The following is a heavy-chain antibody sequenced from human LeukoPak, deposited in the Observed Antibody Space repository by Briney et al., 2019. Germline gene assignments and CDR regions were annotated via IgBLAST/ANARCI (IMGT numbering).Heavy chain of an antibody. Sequence: PGGSLRLSCAASGFTLSSYAMSWVRQAPGKGLEWVSAISDTGNTYHADSVKGRFTISRDSSKNMLYLQMNSLTTEDTAVYYCARGHGQWGQGTLVTVSS. CDR3: ARGHGQ. J-gene: IGHJ4*02. CDR1: GFTLSSYA. CDR2: ISDTGNT. V-gene: IGHV3-23*01.